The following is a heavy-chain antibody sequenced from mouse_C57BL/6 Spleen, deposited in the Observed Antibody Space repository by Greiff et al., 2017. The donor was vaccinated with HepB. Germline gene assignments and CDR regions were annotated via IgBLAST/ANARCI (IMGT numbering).Heavy chain of an antibody. Sequence: EVKLMDSGGGLVQSGRSLRLSCATSGFTFSDFYMEWVRQAPGKGLEWMAASRNKANDYTTEYSASVKGRFIVSRDTSQSILYLQMNALRAEDTAIYYCAREGAYYYGSSYGYAMDDWGQGTSVTVSS. CDR3: AREGAYYYGSSYGYAMDD. V-gene: IGHV7-1*01. CDR1: GFTFSDFY. D-gene: IGHD1-1*01. CDR2: SRNKANDYTT. J-gene: IGHJ4*01.